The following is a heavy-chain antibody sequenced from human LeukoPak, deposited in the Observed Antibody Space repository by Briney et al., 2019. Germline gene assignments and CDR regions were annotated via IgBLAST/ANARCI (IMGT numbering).Heavy chain of an antibody. D-gene: IGHD3-10*01. CDR3: ARKYGYYGSGSYDY. CDR1: GASISSGSNY. J-gene: IGHJ4*02. Sequence: SETLSLTCSVSGASISSGSNYWGWIRQPPGKGLEWIGEINHSGSTNYNPSLKSRVTISVDTSKNQFSLKLSSVTAADTAVYYCARKYGYYGSGSYDYWGQGTLVTVSS. CDR2: INHSGST. V-gene: IGHV4-39*07.